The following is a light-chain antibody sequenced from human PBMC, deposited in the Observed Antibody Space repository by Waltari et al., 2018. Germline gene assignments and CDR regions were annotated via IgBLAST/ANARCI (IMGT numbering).Light chain of an antibody. CDR3: QQYDGSSVT. Sequence: EIVLTQSPGTLSLSPGERATLSCRASQTISGSWLTLYQQKPGQAPRLVIYGAPIRDTAIPDMFSGSGSGTDFTLTISRLEPEDFAVYYCQQYDGSSVTFGGGTKVEIK. CDR2: GAP. CDR1: QTISGSW. V-gene: IGKV3-20*01. J-gene: IGKJ4*01.